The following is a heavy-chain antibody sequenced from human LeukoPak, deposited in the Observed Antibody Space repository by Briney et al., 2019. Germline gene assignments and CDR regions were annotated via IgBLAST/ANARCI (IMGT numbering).Heavy chain of an antibody. CDR2: ISSSSSYI. D-gene: IGHD4-11*01. V-gene: IGHV3-21*01. CDR1: GFTFSSYS. CDR3: ASLNDYSNSYHDY. Sequence: AGGSLRLSCAASGFTFSSYSMNWVRQAPGKGLEWVSSISSSSSYIYYADSVKGRFTISRDNAKNSLYLQMNSLRAEDTAVYYCASLNDYSNSYHDYWGQGTLVTVSS. J-gene: IGHJ4*02.